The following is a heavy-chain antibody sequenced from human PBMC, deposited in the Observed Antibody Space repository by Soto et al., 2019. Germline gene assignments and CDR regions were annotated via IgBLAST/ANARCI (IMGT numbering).Heavy chain of an antibody. J-gene: IGHJ4*02. V-gene: IGHV3-64*02. D-gene: IGHD3-3*01. CDR3: ARTYDDFWSGYPQGYFDC. CDR1: GFTFSNYA. Sequence: EVQLVESGEGLVQPGGSLRLSCAASGFTFSNYAMHWVRQAPGKGLEYVSAISSNGGSTFYADSVKGRFTISRDNSKNTLYLQMGSLSAEDMAVYYCARTYDDFWSGYPQGYFDCWGQGTLVTVSS. CDR2: ISSNGGST.